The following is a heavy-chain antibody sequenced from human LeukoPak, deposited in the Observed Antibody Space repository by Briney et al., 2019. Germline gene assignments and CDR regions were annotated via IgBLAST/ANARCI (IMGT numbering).Heavy chain of an antibody. Sequence: PGGSLRLSCAAPGFTFSSYAMTWVRQAPGKGLEWVSGISGSGGSTYYADSVKGRFTISRDNSKNTLYLQMNSLRAEDTAVYYCAKAAPSMGEFDYWGQGTLVAVSS. D-gene: IGHD6-13*01. CDR2: ISGSGGST. V-gene: IGHV3-23*01. CDR3: AKAAPSMGEFDY. CDR1: GFTFSSYA. J-gene: IGHJ4*02.